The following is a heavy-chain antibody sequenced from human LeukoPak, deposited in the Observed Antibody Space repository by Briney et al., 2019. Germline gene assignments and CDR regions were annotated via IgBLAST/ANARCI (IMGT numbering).Heavy chain of an antibody. D-gene: IGHD3-3*01. CDR1: GFTVSSNY. Sequence: GGSLRLSCAASGFTVSSNYMSWVRQAPGKGLEWVSVIYSGGSTYYADSVKGRFTISRDNFKNTLYLQMNSLRAEDTAVYYCARGSRITIFGVVHYYMDVWGKGTTVTVSS. J-gene: IGHJ6*03. CDR3: ARGSRITIFGVVHYYMDV. V-gene: IGHV3-66*02. CDR2: IYSGGST.